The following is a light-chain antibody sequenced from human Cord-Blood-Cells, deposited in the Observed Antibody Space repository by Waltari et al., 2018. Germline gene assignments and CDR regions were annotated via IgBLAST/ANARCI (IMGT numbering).Light chain of an antibody. CDR1: SSDVGGYNY. J-gene: IGLJ3*02. V-gene: IGLV2-11*01. CDR2: DFS. Sequence: QSALTQPRSVSGSPGQSVTISCTGTSSDVGGYNYVSWYQQHPGKVPKLMIYDFSKRPSGVPDRFSGSKSGNTASLTISGLQAEDEADYYCCSYAGSYTWVFGGGTKLTVL. CDR3: CSYAGSYTWV.